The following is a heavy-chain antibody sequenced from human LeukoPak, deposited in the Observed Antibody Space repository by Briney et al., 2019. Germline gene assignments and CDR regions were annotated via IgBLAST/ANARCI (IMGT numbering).Heavy chain of an antibody. V-gene: IGHV3-21*01. CDR3: ARDFYDSSGYYYRFDY. CDR1: GFTFSSYS. Sequence: PGGSLRLSCAASGFTFSSYSMNWVRQAPGKGLEWVSYISSSSSYIYYADSVKGRFTISRDNAKNSLYLQMNSLRAEDTAVYYCARDFYDSSGYYYRFDYWGQGTLVTVSS. CDR2: ISSSSSYI. D-gene: IGHD3-22*01. J-gene: IGHJ4*02.